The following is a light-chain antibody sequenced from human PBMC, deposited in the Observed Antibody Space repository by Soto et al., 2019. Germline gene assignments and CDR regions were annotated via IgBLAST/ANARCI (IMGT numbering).Light chain of an antibody. CDR1: QSISGW. V-gene: IGKV1-5*03. J-gene: IGKJ1*01. CDR3: QQYNTYWT. CDR2: KAS. Sequence: DIQMTQSPSTLPASVGDRVTITVRASQSISGWLAWYQQKPGKAPKLLIYKASSLESGVPSRFSGSGSGTEFTLTISSLQTDDFATYYCQQYNTYWTFGQGTKVDI.